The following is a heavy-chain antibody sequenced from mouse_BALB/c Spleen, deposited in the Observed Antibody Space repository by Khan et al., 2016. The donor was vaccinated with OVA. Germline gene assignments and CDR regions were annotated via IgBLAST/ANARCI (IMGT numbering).Heavy chain of an antibody. CDR1: GYSITSDYA. CDR3: ARDGSRYNYAMDY. Sequence: VQLKQSGPGLVKPSQSLSLTCTVTGYSITSDYAWNWIRQFPGNKLEWIGYISYSGSTSYNPSLKSRISITRDTSKNQFFLQLNSVTTEDTATYYCARDGSRYNYAMDYWGQGTAVTVSS. D-gene: IGHD2-3*01. V-gene: IGHV3-2*02. CDR2: ISYSGST. J-gene: IGHJ4*01.